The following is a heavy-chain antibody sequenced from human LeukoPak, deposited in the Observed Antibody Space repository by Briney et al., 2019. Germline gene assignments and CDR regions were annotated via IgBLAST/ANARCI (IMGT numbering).Heavy chain of an antibody. CDR2: IHSDGTT. J-gene: IGHJ4*02. D-gene: IGHD3-16*01. Sequence: KPSETLSLTCNVSGGSLTNYYWGWIRQPPGKGLEFIGCIHSDGTTNYDSSLQSRVAISLDTSKIQFSLRLYSVTAADTALYFCARLNFRGGEVLHFDSWGQGTLVTVSS. V-gene: IGHV4-4*09. CDR1: GGSLTNYY. CDR3: ARLNFRGGEVLHFDS.